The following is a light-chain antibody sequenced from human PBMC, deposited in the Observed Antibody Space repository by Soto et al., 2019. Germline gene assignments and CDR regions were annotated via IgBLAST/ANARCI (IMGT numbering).Light chain of an antibody. CDR3: QQYGSSAPIT. V-gene: IGKV3-20*01. CDR1: QSVGSSY. CDR2: GAS. J-gene: IGKJ5*01. Sequence: EIVLPQSPGTLSLSPGERSTLSCRARQSVGSSYLAWYQQKPGQAPRLLIYGASSRATAIPDRFSGSGSGTDFTLTISRLEPEDFAVYYCQQYGSSAPITFGQGTRLEIK.